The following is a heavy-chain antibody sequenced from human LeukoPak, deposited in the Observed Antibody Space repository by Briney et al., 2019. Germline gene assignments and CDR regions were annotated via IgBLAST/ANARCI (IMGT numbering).Heavy chain of an antibody. J-gene: IGHJ5*02. D-gene: IGHD2-2*01. V-gene: IGHV4-34*01. Sequence: SETLSLTCAIYSGSFSGYYWSWIRQPPGKGLEWIGEINHSGSTNYNPSLKSRVTISVDTSKNQFSLKLSSVTAADTAVYYCARVVVVSSGWFDPWGQGTLVTVSS. CDR1: SGSFSGYY. CDR3: ARVVVVSSGWFDP. CDR2: INHSGST.